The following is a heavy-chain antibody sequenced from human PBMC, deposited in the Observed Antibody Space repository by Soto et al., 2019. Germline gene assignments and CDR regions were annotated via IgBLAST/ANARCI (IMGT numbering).Heavy chain of an antibody. D-gene: IGHD6-13*01. Sequence: LSLTCAVYGGSFSGYYWSWIRQPPGKGLEWIGEINHSGSTNYNPSLKSRVTISVDTSKNQFSLKLSSVTAADTAVYYCARVGGIRYSSSWGSLYYCGTDVSGQGTTVTVSS. J-gene: IGHJ6*02. V-gene: IGHV4-34*01. CDR2: INHSGST. CDR1: GGSFSGYY. CDR3: ARVGGIRYSSSWGSLYYCGTDV.